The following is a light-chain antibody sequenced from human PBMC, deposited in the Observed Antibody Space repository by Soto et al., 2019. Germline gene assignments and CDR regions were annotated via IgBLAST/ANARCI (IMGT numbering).Light chain of an antibody. CDR2: GAS. J-gene: IGKJ5*01. Sequence: EMVMTQSPATLSVSPGERATLSCRASQIVSSNLAWYQQKPGQAPRLLIYGASTRATGIPARFSGSGSGTEFTRTISSLQSEDFAVYYCQQYNNWPPITVGQGTRLEIK. CDR1: QIVSSN. CDR3: QQYNNWPPIT. V-gene: IGKV3-15*01.